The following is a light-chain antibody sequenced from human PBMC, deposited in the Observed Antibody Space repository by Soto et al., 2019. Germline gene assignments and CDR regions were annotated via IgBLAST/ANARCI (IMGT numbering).Light chain of an antibody. Sequence: DTQLTQSPSTLSASVGYRFTITCRASQSISSWLAWYQQRPGKAPKLLIYEASIFESGVPSRFSGSGSGTQFTLTISSLQPDDFATYYCQQYNSYPWTFRQGTTGDIK. CDR1: QSISSW. J-gene: IGKJ1*01. V-gene: IGKV1-5*03. CDR3: QQYNSYPWT. CDR2: EAS.